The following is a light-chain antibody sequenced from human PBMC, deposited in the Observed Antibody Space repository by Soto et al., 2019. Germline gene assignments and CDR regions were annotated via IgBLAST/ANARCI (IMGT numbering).Light chain of an antibody. V-gene: IGKV3-20*01. Sequence: ESVLTPSPGTLSLSPGERATLSCRASQSVSSSYLAWYQQKPGQAPRLLIYGASSRATGIPDRFSGSGSGTDFTLTISRLEPEDFPVYYCQQYGSSPLLTFGGGTKVEIK. CDR1: QSVSSSY. J-gene: IGKJ4*01. CDR2: GAS. CDR3: QQYGSSPLLT.